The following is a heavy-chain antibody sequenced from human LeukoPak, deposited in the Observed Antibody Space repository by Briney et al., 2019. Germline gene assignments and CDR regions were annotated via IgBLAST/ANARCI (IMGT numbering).Heavy chain of an antibody. CDR2: IYYSGST. D-gene: IGHD6-19*01. V-gene: IGHV4-59*12. CDR3: ARGATLGSSGWYYFDY. Sequence: SETLSLTCTVSGGSISSYYWSWIRQPPGKGLEWIGYIYYSGSTNYNPSLKSRVTISVDTSKNQFSLKLSSVTAADTAVYYCARGATLGSSGWYYFDYWGQGTLVTVSS. CDR1: GGSISSYY. J-gene: IGHJ4*02.